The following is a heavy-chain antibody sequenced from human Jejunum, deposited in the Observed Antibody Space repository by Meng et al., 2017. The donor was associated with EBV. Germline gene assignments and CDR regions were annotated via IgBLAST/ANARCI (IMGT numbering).Heavy chain of an antibody. Sequence: RVVCPGLVKPSGTRSLPCTVSGGSVSSGGYYWSWIRQPPGKGLEWIGYIYNSESTNYKSSLKSRVTISADTSKNQFSLRLSSVTTADTAVYYCARDQNGSYFAYWGQGTLVTVSS. V-gene: IGHV4-61*08. CDR2: IYNSEST. CDR3: ARDQNGSYFAY. CDR1: GGSVSSGGYY. D-gene: IGHD1-26*01. J-gene: IGHJ4*02.